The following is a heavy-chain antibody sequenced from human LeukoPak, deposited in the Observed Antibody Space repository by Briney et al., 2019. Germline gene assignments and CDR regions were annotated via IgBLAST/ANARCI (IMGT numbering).Heavy chain of an antibody. J-gene: IGHJ2*01. CDR1: GFYFTNYS. D-gene: IGHD2-15*01. Sequence: GGSLRLSCAASGFYFTNYSMQWVRQAPGKGLEWLAYIRYDAGNKYYADSVKGRFTISRDNSKNTVYLEMNDLRAEDTAVYYCAKGWRRHFDLWGRGTVVTVSS. CDR2: IRYDAGNK. V-gene: IGHV3-30*02. CDR3: AKGWRRHFDL.